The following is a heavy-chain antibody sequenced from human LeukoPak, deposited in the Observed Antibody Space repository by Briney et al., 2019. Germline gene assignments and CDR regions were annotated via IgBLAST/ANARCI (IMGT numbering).Heavy chain of an antibody. CDR3: ARRYCSSTSCYNP. CDR2: IYYSGST. J-gene: IGHJ5*02. CDR1: GGSISSSSYY. Sequence: PSETLSLTCTVSGGSISSSSYYWGWIRQPPGKGLEWIGSIYYSGSTYYNPSLKSRVTISVDTSKNQFSLKLSSVTAADTAVYYCARRYCSSTSCYNPWGQGTLVTVSS. V-gene: IGHV4-39*01. D-gene: IGHD2-2*02.